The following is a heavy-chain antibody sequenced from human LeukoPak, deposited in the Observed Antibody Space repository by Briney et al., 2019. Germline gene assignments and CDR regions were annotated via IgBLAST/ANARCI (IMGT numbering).Heavy chain of an antibody. V-gene: IGHV4-30-4*08. Sequence: LRLSCAASGFTFSSYAMSWIRQPPGKGLEWIGYIYYSGSTYYNPSLKSRVTISVDTSKNQFSLKLSSVTAADTAVYYCARVYDFWSGQNDYWGQGTLVTVSS. CDR2: IYYSGST. CDR3: ARVYDFWSGQNDY. D-gene: IGHD3-3*01. J-gene: IGHJ4*02. CDR1: GFTFSSYA.